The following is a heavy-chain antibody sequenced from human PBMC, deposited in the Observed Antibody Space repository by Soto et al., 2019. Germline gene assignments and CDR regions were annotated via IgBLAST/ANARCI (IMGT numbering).Heavy chain of an antibody. V-gene: IGHV4-59*08. D-gene: IGHD3-10*01. CDR1: GGSISSYY. CDR3: ASLRITMVRGAPDYYYGMDV. Sequence: SETLSLTCTVSGGSISSYYWSWIRQPPGKGLDWIGYIYYSGSTYYNPSLKSRVTISVDTSKNQFSLKLSSVTAADTAVYYCASLRITMVRGAPDYYYGMDVWGQGTTVTVSS. CDR2: IYYSGST. J-gene: IGHJ6*02.